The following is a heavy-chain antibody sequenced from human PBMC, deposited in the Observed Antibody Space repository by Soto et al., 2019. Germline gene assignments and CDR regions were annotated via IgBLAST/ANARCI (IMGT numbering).Heavy chain of an antibody. D-gene: IGHD3-22*01. CDR1: GFTFSDYY. CDR2: ISSSTGYISYT. CDR3: ARTGSSGYSPLDF. V-gene: IGHV3-11*06. Sequence: QVQLVESGGGLVKPGGSLRLSCAASGFTFSDYYMSWIRQAPGKGLEWVSYISSSTGYISYTNYADSVKGRFTISRDNAKNSLYLQIISLRAGDTAVYYCARTGSSGYSPLDFWGQGTLVTVSS. J-gene: IGHJ4*02.